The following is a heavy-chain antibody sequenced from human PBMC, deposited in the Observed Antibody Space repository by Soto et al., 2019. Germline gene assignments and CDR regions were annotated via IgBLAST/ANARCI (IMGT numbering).Heavy chain of an antibody. Sequence: PSETLSLTCTVSGGSISSSSYYWGWIRQPPGKGLEWIGSIYYSGSTYYNPSLKSRVTISVDTSKNQFSLKLSSVTAADAAVYYCARHSDSWSGYYTGYYYYGMDVWGQGTTVTVSS. V-gene: IGHV4-39*01. D-gene: IGHD3-3*01. CDR1: GGSISSSSYY. J-gene: IGHJ6*02. CDR3: ARHSDSWSGYYTGYYYYGMDV. CDR2: IYYSGST.